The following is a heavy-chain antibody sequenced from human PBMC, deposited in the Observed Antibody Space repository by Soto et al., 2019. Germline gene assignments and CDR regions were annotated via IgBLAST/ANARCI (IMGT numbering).Heavy chain of an antibody. CDR3: ARRAFCSSRSFDL. D-gene: IGHD6-6*01. CDR1: GFAFSSHP. J-gene: IGHJ3*01. V-gene: IGHV3-23*01. CDR2: ISDGGDLT. Sequence: VQLLESGGDLVHPGGSLRLSCAASGFAFSSHPMSWVRQAPERGLEWVSGISDGGDLTYNADSVKGRFTISRDNSKNILFLQMNSLRAEDTTLYYCARRAFCSSRSFDLWGQGTMVTVSS.